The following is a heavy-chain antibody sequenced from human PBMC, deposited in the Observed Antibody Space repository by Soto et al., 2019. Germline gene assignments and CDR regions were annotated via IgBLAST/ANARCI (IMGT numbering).Heavy chain of an antibody. CDR3: ARRVTGGGERIDP. CDR2: IYSSGNT. V-gene: IGHV4-30-4*01. Sequence: LSLTCTVSGASVSSGDYYWTWIRQPPGKDLEWIGYIYSSGNTNYNPSLRSRVTMSKDTSKNQFSLKLNSVTAADTAVYYCARRVTGGGERIDPSGLGTLVTVST. CDR1: GASVSSGDYY. J-gene: IGHJ5*02. D-gene: IGHD7-27*01.